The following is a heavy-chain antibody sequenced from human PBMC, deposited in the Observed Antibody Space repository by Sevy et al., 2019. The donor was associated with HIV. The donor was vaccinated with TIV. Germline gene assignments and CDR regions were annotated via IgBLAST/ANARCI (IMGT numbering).Heavy chain of an antibody. CDR3: ARESRRTKEWLVVARWFDP. D-gene: IGHD3-3*01. V-gene: IGHV3-7*01. J-gene: IGHJ5*02. CDR1: GFTFSTYW. Sequence: GGSLRLSCAASGFTFSTYWMNWVRQTPGKGLEWVANIKQDGSEKYYVDSVKGRFTISRDNAKNSLYLQMNSLGAEDTAVYYCARESRRTKEWLVVARWFDPWGQGTLVTVSS. CDR2: IKQDGSEK.